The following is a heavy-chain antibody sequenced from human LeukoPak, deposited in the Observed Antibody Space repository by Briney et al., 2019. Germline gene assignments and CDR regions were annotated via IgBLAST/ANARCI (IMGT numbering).Heavy chain of an antibody. CDR1: GFTFSSYW. J-gene: IGHJ3*02. Sequence: PGGSLRLSCAASGFTFSSYWMHWVRQAPGKGLVWVLRISSDGSITTYADSVKGRFTISRDNAKNTLYLQMNSLRAEDTAVFYCARSAVGTKNAFDIWGQGTMVTVSS. V-gene: IGHV3-74*01. CDR2: ISSDGSIT. D-gene: IGHD4-23*01. CDR3: ARSAVGTKNAFDI.